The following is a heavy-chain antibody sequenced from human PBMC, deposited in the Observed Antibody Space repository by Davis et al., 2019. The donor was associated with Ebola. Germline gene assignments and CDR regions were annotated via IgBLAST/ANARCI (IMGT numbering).Heavy chain of an antibody. J-gene: IGHJ4*02. CDR3: ARKTEFDY. CDR1: GFTFSHYG. V-gene: IGHV3-30*03. CDR2: ISYDGSNK. Sequence: GESLKISCAASGFTFSHYGMHWVRQAPGKGLEWVAVISYDGSNKYYADSVKGRFTISRDNSKNTLYLQMNSLRAEDTAVYYCARKTEFDYWGQGTLVTVSS.